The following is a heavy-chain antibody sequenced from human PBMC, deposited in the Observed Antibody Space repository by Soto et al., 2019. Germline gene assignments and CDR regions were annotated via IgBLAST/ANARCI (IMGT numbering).Heavy chain of an antibody. D-gene: IGHD3-10*01. CDR3: ASELYYYGSGLTPNYYYYGMDV. J-gene: IGHJ6*02. CDR2: ISYDGSNK. V-gene: IGHV3-30-3*01. CDR1: GFTFSRYA. Sequence: VGSLRLSGAASGFTFSRYAMHWVRQAPGKGLEWVAVISYDGSNKYYADSVKGRFTISRDNSKNTLYLQMNSLRAEDTAVYYCASELYYYGSGLTPNYYYYGMDVWGQGTTVTVSS.